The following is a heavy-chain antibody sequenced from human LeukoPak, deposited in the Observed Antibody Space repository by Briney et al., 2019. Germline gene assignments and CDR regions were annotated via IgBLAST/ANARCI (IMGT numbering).Heavy chain of an antibody. CDR2: FYDTRSP. Sequence: SETLSLTCAVSGYSISSGYYWGWIRQPPGKGLEWIGYFYDTRSPKYNPSLERRVTISVDMSRNQFSLNLSSVTAADTAVYYCARGRGSLTYWGQGTLATVSS. D-gene: IGHD3-10*01. CDR1: GYSISSGYY. V-gene: IGHV4-38-2*01. J-gene: IGHJ1*01. CDR3: ARGRGSLTY.